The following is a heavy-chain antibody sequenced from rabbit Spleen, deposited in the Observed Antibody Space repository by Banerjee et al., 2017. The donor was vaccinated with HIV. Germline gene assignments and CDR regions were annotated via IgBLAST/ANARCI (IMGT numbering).Heavy chain of an antibody. Sequence: QEQLVESGGGLVQPEGSLTLTCTTSGFSFSNNYYMCWVRQAPGKGLEWIACTAAGGSPFTYYATWAKGRFTCSKASSTTVTLQMTSLTAADTATYFCARDTGTSFSTYGMDLWGQAPSSPS. CDR1: GFSFSNNYY. V-gene: IGHV1S45*01. CDR3: ARDTGTSFSTYGMDL. D-gene: IGHD8-1*01. J-gene: IGHJ6*01. CDR2: TAAGGSPFT.